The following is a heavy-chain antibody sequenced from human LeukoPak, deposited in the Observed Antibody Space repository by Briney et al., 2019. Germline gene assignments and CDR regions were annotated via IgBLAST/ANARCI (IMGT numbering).Heavy chain of an antibody. J-gene: IGHJ4*02. CDR3: AKDVKSDGVWDIDH. Sequence: PGGSLRLSCAASGFTFRDYTMNWVRQAPGKGLEWVSGIYGSGGGQTFYADSVRGRFIISRDDSRNLVFLHMDRLRIEDTGLYYCAKDVKSDGVWDIDHWGQGTVVTVSS. CDR2: IYGSGGGQT. V-gene: IGHV3-23*01. CDR1: GFTFRDYT. D-gene: IGHD4-17*01.